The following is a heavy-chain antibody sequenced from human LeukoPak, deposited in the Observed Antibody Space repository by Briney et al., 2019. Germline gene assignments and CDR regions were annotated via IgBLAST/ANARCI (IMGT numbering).Heavy chain of an antibody. J-gene: IGHJ4*02. CDR3: ARVTGYRIEDYFDY. CDR2: IYYSGST. V-gene: IGHV4-39*07. D-gene: IGHD6-13*01. CDR1: GGSISSSSYY. Sequence: KPSETLSLTCTVSGGSISSSSYYWGWIRQPPGKGLEWIGSIYYSGSTYYNPSLKSRVTISVETSKNEFSLKLRSVTAADTAVYYCARVTGYRIEDYFDYWGQGTLVTVSS.